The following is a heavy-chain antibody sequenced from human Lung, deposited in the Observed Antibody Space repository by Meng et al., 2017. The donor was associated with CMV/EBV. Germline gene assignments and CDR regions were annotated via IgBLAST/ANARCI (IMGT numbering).Heavy chain of an antibody. J-gene: IGHJ4*02. Sequence: ASVKVSCKASGYTFADYFIHWVRQAPGQGLEWMGRINPRGGGPNYVQKYQDRVTLTMDTSITTAYLEMSGLTSDDTAVYYCAREAETANDYWGQGTLVTVS. CDR3: AREAETANDY. CDR1: GYTFADYF. CDR2: INPRGGGP. V-gene: IGHV1-2*02. D-gene: IGHD5-18*01.